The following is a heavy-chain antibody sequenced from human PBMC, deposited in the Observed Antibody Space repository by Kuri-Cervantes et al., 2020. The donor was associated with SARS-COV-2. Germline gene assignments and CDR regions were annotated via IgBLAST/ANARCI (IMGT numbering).Heavy chain of an antibody. J-gene: IGHJ6*02. CDR3: ARDEASDDPPKYYYYGMDV. V-gene: IGHV3-48*01. CDR1: GFTFSSYS. CDR2: ISSSSSTI. D-gene: IGHD2-2*01. Sequence: GESLKISCAASGFTFSSYSMNWVRQAPGKGLEWVSYISSSSSTIYYADSVKGRFTISRDNAKNSLYLQMNSLRAEDTAVYYCARDEASDDPPKYYYYGMDVWGQGTTVTVSS.